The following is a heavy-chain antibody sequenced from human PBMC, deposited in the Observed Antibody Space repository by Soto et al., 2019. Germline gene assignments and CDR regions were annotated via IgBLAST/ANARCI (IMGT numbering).Heavy chain of an antibody. D-gene: IGHD1-26*01. CDR1: GGSISSYY. J-gene: IGHJ4*02. V-gene: IGHV4-59*08. Sequence: QVQLQESGPGLVKPSETLSLTCTVSGGSISSYYWSWIRQPPGKGLEWIGYIYYSGSTNYNPSLKRRVTIAVDTPKNPFSLKLSSVTAADTAVYYCGRGGGSPDYWGQGTLVTVSS. CDR2: IYYSGST. CDR3: GRGGGSPDY.